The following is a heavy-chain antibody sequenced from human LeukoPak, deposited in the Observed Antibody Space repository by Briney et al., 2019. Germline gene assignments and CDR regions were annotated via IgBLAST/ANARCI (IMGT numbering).Heavy chain of an antibody. V-gene: IGHV4-59*01. Sequence: SETLSLTCTVSADSISNCYWTWLRQPPGKGREWIGYIYNSGSTNYNTSLKSRVTISMDTSKNQFSLQLSSVTAADTAVYYCAAEFSNEQWLDWDYWGQGTLVTVSS. CDR3: AAEFSNEQWLDWDY. D-gene: IGHD6-19*01. CDR1: ADSISNCY. J-gene: IGHJ4*02. CDR2: IYNSGST.